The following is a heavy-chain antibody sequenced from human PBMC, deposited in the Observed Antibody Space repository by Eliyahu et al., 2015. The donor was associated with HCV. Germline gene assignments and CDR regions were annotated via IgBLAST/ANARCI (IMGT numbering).Heavy chain of an antibody. J-gene: IGHJ4*02. CDR3: ARGTITIPGVDY. D-gene: IGHD2-8*01. CDR1: GFTFSSFD. V-gene: IGHV3-13*01. CDR2: INTAGAT. Sequence: EVQLVESGGGLIQPGGSLRLSXXASGFTFSSFDMHWVRLPTGKGLEWVSTINTAGATYYSGSVQGRFTISRENAKNSLYLQINSLRAGDTAMYYCARGTITIPGVDYWGQGTLVTVSS.